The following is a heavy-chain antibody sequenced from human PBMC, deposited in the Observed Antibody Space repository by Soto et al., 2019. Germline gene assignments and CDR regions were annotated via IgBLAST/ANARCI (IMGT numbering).Heavy chain of an antibody. CDR1: GLSITDSEMG. J-gene: IGHJ5*02. Sequence: QVTLKESGPVLVKPTETLTLRCTVSGLSITDSEMGVSWIRQPPGQPLEWLAHIDSSGEKSYRTFLNNRLAISKDTSKSQIVLTMTNMDPADTATSYCARRHLAVAVSPWFDPWGQGIPVTVSS. V-gene: IGHV2-26*01. CDR2: IDSSGEK. CDR3: ARRHLAVAVSPWFDP. D-gene: IGHD6-19*01.